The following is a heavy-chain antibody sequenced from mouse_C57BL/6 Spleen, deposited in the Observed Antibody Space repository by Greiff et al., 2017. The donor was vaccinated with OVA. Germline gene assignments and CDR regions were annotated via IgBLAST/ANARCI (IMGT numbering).Heavy chain of an antibody. CDR3: ARRVPSYAMDY. CDR2: INPSNGGP. D-gene: IGHD5-1*01. J-gene: IGHJ4*01. CDR1: GYTFPSYW. V-gene: IGHV1-53*01. Sequence: QVQLQQPGTELVKPGASVKLSCKASGYTFPSYWMHGVKRRPGQGLEWIGNINPSNGGPNYNEKFKSKATLTVDKSSSTAYMQLSSLTSEDSAVYYCARRVPSYAMDYWGQGTSVTVSS.